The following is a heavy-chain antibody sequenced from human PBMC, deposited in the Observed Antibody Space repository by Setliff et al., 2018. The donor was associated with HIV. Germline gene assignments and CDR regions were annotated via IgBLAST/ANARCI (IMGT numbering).Heavy chain of an antibody. Sequence: SETLSLTCTVSDGSITTDNYFWGWIRQPPGKGLEWIGYIYYSGSTNYNPSLKSRVTISVDTSKNQFSLKLSSVTAADTAVYYCARVRGGTSRGFLDFWGQGTLVTVSS. CDR2: IYYSGST. J-gene: IGHJ4*02. V-gene: IGHV4-61*01. CDR3: ARVRGGTSRGFLDF. D-gene: IGHD3-10*01. CDR1: DGSITTDNYF.